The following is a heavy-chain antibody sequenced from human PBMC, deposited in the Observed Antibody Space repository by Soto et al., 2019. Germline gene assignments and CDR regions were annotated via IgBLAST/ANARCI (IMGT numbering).Heavy chain of an antibody. CDR1: GFTFGSNW. CDR3: ARGKDTALTPWGY. J-gene: IGHJ4*02. Sequence: GCRRLACAPAGFTFGSNWMRWVRQPAGKELEWVDNIKQDGSEKYYVDSVKGRFTIPRDNAKNSLYLQMNSLRAEDTAVYYCARGKDTALTPWGYWGQGTLVTVSS. V-gene: IGHV3-7*03. CDR2: IKQDGSEK. D-gene: IGHD5-18*01.